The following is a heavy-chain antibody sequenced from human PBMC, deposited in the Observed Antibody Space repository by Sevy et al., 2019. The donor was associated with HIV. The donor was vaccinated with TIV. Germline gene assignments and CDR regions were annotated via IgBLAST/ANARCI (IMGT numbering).Heavy chain of an antibody. CDR2: IIPVFGSA. J-gene: IGHJ6*02. CDR1: GDTFGNYA. V-gene: IGHV1-69*13. D-gene: IGHD5-12*01. CDR3: ARSNPDGYNYSYYYGMDV. Sequence: ASVKVSCKASGDTFGNYAIAWLRQAPGQGLEWVGGIIPVFGSANSAQKFQDRVTITADVSTSTAYMELRRLRSEDTAVYYCARSNPDGYNYSYYYGMDVWGQGTTVTVSS.